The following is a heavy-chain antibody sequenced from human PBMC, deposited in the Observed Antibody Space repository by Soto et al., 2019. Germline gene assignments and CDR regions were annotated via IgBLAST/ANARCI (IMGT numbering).Heavy chain of an antibody. CDR2: ISSSGTV. CDR1: GGSIWDYF. Sequence: SETLSLSCSVSGGSIWDYFWTWIRQSPGRGLEWIGYISSSGTVKYNSSLKSRVTISLDRSRNQFSLKLSSVTAADTAVYFCARDRKLELPGNYYYYGMDVWGQGTTVTVSS. D-gene: IGHD1-7*01. V-gene: IGHV4-59*01. CDR3: ARDRKLELPGNYYYYGMDV. J-gene: IGHJ6*02.